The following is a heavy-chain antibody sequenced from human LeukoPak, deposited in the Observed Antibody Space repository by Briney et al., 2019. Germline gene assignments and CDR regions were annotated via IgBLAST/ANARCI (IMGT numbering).Heavy chain of an antibody. CDR1: GFTFDDYA. J-gene: IGHJ3*02. CDR3: AKDIESGTYTSDAFDT. D-gene: IGHD3-10*01. Sequence: GGSLRLSCAASGFTFDDYAMHWVRQPPGKGLAWVSLICWDGGSPYYADSAKGRFTISRDNSKTSLYLQMNSLRAEDTALYYCAKDIESGTYTSDAFDTWGQGTMVTVSS. V-gene: IGHV3-43D*03. CDR2: ICWDGGSP.